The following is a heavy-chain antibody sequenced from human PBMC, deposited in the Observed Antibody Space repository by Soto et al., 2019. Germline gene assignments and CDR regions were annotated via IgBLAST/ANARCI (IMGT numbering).Heavy chain of an antibody. Sequence: PGGSLRLSCAASGFTFSTFGMNWVRQPPGKVLEWVSYISSSCSTIYYADSVKGRFTISRDNAKNSLYLQMNSLRDEDTAVYYCARARRDGYNSIDYWGQGTLVTVSS. CDR2: ISSSCSTI. CDR1: GFTFSTFG. V-gene: IGHV3-48*02. J-gene: IGHJ4*02. CDR3: ARARRDGYNSIDY. D-gene: IGHD5-12*01.